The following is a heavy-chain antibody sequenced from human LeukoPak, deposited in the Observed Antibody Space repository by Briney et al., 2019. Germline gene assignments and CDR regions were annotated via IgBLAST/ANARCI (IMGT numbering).Heavy chain of an antibody. J-gene: IGHJ3*02. V-gene: IGHV1-8*01. CDR2: MNPNSGNT. D-gene: IGHD2-2*01. CDR1: GYTFASYD. Sequence: ASVKVSCKASGYTFASYDINWVRQAPGQGLEWMGWMNPNSGNTGYAQKFQGRVTMTRNTSISTAYMELSSLRSEDTAVYYRARSYQLLSLDAFDIWGQGTMVTVSS. CDR3: ARSYQLLSLDAFDI.